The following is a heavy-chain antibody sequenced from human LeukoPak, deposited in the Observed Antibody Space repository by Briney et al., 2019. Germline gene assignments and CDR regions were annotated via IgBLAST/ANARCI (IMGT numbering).Heavy chain of an antibody. J-gene: IGHJ4*02. D-gene: IGHD6-13*01. CDR2: IRYDGTIT. V-gene: IGHV3-30*02. CDR1: GFTFTSFG. Sequence: GGSLRLSCAASGFTFTSFGMHWVRQPPGKGLQWVAFIRYDGTITYYSDSVKGRFTISRDNSKNTLFLQMNSMRDADTAMYYCAKAPYSSSWYTSYDTPLDYWGQGTLVTVSS. CDR3: AKAPYSSSWYTSYDTPLDY.